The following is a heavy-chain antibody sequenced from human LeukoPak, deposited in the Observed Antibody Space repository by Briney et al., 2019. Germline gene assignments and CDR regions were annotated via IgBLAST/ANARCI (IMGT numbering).Heavy chain of an antibody. Sequence: GGSLRLSCAASGFTFSSYAMHWVRQAPGKGLEWVAVISFDGSNEYYADSVKGRFTISRDNSKNTLYLQMNSLRTEDTAVYYCARGRIVVLITTSFDSWGQGTLVTVSS. CDR3: ARGRIVVLITTSFDS. CDR1: GFTFSSYA. D-gene: IGHD3-22*01. V-gene: IGHV3-30*04. J-gene: IGHJ4*02. CDR2: ISFDGSNE.